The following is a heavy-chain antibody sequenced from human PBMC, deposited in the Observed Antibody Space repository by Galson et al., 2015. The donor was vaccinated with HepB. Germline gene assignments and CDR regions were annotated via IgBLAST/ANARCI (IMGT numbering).Heavy chain of an antibody. Sequence: LSLTCTVSGGSISGYSISGYYWSWIRQPPGKGLVWIGYIYYSGSTNYNPSLKSRVTISVDTSKNQFSLRLSSVTAADTAVYYCARGGGFSDPYDYWGQGTLVTVSS. CDR2: IYYSGST. CDR3: ARGGGFSDPYDY. CDR1: GGSISGYSISGYY. J-gene: IGHJ4*02. D-gene: IGHD3-10*01. V-gene: IGHV4-61*08.